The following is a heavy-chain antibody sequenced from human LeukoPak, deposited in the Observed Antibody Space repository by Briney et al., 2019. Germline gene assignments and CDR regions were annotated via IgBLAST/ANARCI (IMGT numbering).Heavy chain of an antibody. Sequence: GESLKISCKGSGYSFTSYWIGWVRQMPGKGLEWMGIIYPGDSDTRYSPSFQGQVTISADKSLTTAYLQWSSLKASDTAMYYCARHVDTARLDYWGQGTLVTVSS. CDR2: IYPGDSDT. J-gene: IGHJ4*02. D-gene: IGHD5-18*01. V-gene: IGHV5-51*01. CDR3: ARHVDTARLDY. CDR1: GYSFTSYW.